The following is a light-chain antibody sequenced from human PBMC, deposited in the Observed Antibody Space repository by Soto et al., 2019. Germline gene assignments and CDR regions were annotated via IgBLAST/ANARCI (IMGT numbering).Light chain of an antibody. CDR2: DAS. CDR1: QSVNAW. J-gene: IGKJ5*01. Sequence: DIQMTQSPSTLSASVGDRVTVTCRASQSVNAWLAWYQQKPGKAPKLLIYDASTLESGVPSRFSGGGSGTGFTLTISSLQPDDFGTYYCQQYNTYPHTFGRGTRLEIK. CDR3: QQYNTYPHT. V-gene: IGKV1-5*01.